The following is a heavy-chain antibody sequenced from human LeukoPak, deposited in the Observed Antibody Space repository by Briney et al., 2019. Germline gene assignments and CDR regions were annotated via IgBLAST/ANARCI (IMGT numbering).Heavy chain of an antibody. D-gene: IGHD2-15*01. CDR2: INQDGSDT. Sequence: GSLRLSCAASGFTFSTYWMTWVRQAPGKGLEWVANINQDGSDTYYVDSVKGRFTISRDNAKNSLSLQMSSLRAEDTAVYYCTRGYCSGGYCTRGHCGGGSCTSAVDYWGQGTLVTVSS. J-gene: IGHJ4*02. CDR1: GFTFSTYW. V-gene: IGHV3-7*01. CDR3: TRGYCSGGYCTRGHCGGGSCTSAVDY.